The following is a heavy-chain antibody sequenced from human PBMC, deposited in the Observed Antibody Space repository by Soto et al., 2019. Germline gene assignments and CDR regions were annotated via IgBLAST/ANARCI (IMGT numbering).Heavy chain of an antibody. J-gene: IGHJ4*02. D-gene: IGHD4-17*01. V-gene: IGHV3-66*01. Sequence: EVQLVESGGGLVQPGGSLRLSCAAFGFTVSGSYMTWVRQAPGKGLEWVSVMYSGGSTYYAASVKGRFTVSRDTSKNTLYLQMNNLRAEDTAVYYCTRDSSPTVTADSWGQGTLVTVSS. CDR3: TRDSSPTVTADS. CDR2: MYSGGST. CDR1: GFTVSGSY.